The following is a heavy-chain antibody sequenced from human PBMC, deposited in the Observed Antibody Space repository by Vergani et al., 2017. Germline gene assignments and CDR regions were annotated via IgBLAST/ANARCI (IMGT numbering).Heavy chain of an antibody. Sequence: EVQLLASGGGLVQPGGSLRLSCAASGFTFSSYAMSWVRQAPGKGLEWVSAISGSGGSTYYADSVKGRFTIARDNSKNTLYLQMNSLRAEDTAVYYCAKWQAWFGTPGGGYWGQGTLVTVSS. J-gene: IGHJ4*02. CDR3: AKWQAWFGTPGGGY. CDR1: GFTFSSYA. D-gene: IGHD3-10*01. CDR2: ISGSGGST. V-gene: IGHV3-23*01.